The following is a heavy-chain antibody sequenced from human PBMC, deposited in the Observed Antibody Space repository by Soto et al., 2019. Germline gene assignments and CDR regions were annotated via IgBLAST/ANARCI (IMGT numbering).Heavy chain of an antibody. CDR1: GFTFSSYA. CDR2: ISGSGGST. V-gene: IGHV3-23*01. CDR3: AKDSELQWSSRLLRSPFDY. J-gene: IGHJ4*02. D-gene: IGHD2-15*01. Sequence: HPGGSLRLSCAASGFTFSSYAMSWVRQAPGKGLEWVSAISGSGGSTYYADSVKGRFTISRDNSKNTLYLQMNSLRAEDTAVYYCAKDSELQWSSRLLRSPFDYWGQGTLVTVSS.